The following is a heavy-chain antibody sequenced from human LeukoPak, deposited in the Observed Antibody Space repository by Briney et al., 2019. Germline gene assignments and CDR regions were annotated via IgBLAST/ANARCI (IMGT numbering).Heavy chain of an antibody. CDR3: ARETRGSYVPGLDS. CDR2: IKLGGSEK. D-gene: IGHD1-26*01. J-gene: IGHJ4*02. V-gene: IGHV3-7*01. Sequence: GGSLRLSCAASGFTFSSYWMSWVRQAPGKGLEWVANIKLGGSEKYYVNSVKGRFTISRDNAKNSLNLQMNSLRAEDTAVYHCARETRGSYVPGLDSWGQGTLVTVSS. CDR1: GFTFSSYW.